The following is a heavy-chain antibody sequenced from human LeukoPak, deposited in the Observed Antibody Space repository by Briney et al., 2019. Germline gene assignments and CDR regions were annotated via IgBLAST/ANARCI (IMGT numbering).Heavy chain of an antibody. CDR2: ISSSSNSI. CDR1: GFILSSYS. Sequence: PGGSLRLSCAASGFILSSYSMHWVRQAPGKGLEWVSYISSSSNSIQYAESVKGRFTISRDNAKNSLYLQMNSLRAEDTAVYYCARDLDSSGYYSLGGGGAFDYWGQGTLVTVSS. J-gene: IGHJ4*02. CDR3: ARDLDSSGYYSLGGGGAFDY. D-gene: IGHD3-22*01. V-gene: IGHV3-48*04.